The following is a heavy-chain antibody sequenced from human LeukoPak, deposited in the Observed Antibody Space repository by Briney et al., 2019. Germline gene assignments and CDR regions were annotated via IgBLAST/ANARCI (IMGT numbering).Heavy chain of an antibody. V-gene: IGHV3-23*01. J-gene: IGHJ4*02. Sequence: GGSLRLSCVASGFTFSSYAMTWFRQAPGKGLEWVSSFSGGDGSPYYADSVQGRFTISRDNSKSTLCLQMNSLRAEDTAVYYCAKQLGYCSDGSCYFPYWGQGTLVTVSS. D-gene: IGHD2-15*01. CDR1: GFTFSSYA. CDR3: AKQLGYCSDGSCYFPY. CDR2: FSGGDGSP.